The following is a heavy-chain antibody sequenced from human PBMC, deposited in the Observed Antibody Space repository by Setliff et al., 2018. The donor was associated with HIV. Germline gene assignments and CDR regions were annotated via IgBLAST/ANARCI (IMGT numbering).Heavy chain of an antibody. CDR3: AREQPYYNFWSGYYSNWFDP. CDR1: GGSISSGSYF. Sequence: PSETLSLTCTVSGGSISSGSYFWTWIRQPAGKGLEWIGRIYTSGSTNYNPSLKSRVTISVDTSKNQFSLKLSSVTAADTAVYYCAREQPYYNFWSGYYSNWFDPWGEGTLVTVSS. J-gene: IGHJ5*02. D-gene: IGHD3-3*01. CDR2: IYTSGST. V-gene: IGHV4-61*02.